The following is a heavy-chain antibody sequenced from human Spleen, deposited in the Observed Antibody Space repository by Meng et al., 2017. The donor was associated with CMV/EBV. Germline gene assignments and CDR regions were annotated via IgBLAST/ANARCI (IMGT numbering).Heavy chain of an antibody. Sequence: SGGSVNSSRYYWGWIRQTPGKGLEWIGSVYYTGSTYYNPSLKSRVTISVDTSKNHLSLKVTSVTAADTAFYFCARDLKFGEFFFDYWGQGTLVTVSS. J-gene: IGHJ4*02. CDR2: VYYTGST. CDR3: ARDLKFGEFFFDY. CDR1: GGSVNSSRYY. V-gene: IGHV4-39*07. D-gene: IGHD3-10*01.